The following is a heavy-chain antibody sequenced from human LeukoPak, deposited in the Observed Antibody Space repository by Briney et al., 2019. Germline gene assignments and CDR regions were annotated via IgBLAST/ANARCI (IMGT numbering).Heavy chain of an antibody. D-gene: IGHD2-2*01. CDR3: AKLYCSSTSCQSYFED. Sequence: PGGSLRLSCAASGFTFSSYGMHWVRQAPGKGLEWVAVIWYDGDNKYYADSVKGRFTISRDNAKNSLYLQMNSLRAEDTAVYYCAKLYCSSTSCQSYFEDWGQGILVTVSS. J-gene: IGHJ4*02. V-gene: IGHV3-33*03. CDR1: GFTFSSYG. CDR2: IWYDGDNK.